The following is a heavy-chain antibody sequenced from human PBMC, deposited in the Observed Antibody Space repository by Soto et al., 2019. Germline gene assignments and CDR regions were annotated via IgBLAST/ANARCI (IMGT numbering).Heavy chain of an antibody. CDR3: ARLFDYLSPYF. Sequence: ASETLSLTCSVSGVSISRSRYYWGWIRQPPGKGLEWIGTIYYSGSTYYNSSLKSRVTISIDRSKNQFSLKLSSVTAADSAVYYCARLFDYLSPYFWGQGALVTVSS. CDR1: GVSISRSRYY. J-gene: IGHJ4*02. D-gene: IGHD3-9*01. CDR2: IYYSGST. V-gene: IGHV4-39*01.